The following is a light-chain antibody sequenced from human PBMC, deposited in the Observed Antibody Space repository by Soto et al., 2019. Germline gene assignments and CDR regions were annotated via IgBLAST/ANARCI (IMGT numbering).Light chain of an antibody. Sequence: EIVLTQSPGTLSLSPGERATLSCRASQSVSSSYLAWYQQKPGQAPRLLIYGASSRATGIPDRFSGSGSGTXXXXTXXRLXPEDFAVYYCQQYGSSPRTFGQGTKLEIK. V-gene: IGKV3-20*01. J-gene: IGKJ2*01. CDR3: QQYGSSPRT. CDR2: GAS. CDR1: QSVSSSY.